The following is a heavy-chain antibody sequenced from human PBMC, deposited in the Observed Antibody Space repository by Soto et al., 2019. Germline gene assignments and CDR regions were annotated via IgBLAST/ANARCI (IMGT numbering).Heavy chain of an antibody. CDR2: IYPGDSDT. Sequence: PWEPLTISRQGSWYSFTSYWVGWVRQMPGKGLEWMGIIYPGDSDTNYSPSFQGHVTISADKCISTAYLQWSSLKASDTAMYYCARLRGGYFYFQHWGQGTLVTVSS. CDR1: WYSFTSYW. J-gene: IGHJ1*01. CDR3: ARLRGGYFYFQH. V-gene: IGHV5-51*01. D-gene: IGHD3-10*01.